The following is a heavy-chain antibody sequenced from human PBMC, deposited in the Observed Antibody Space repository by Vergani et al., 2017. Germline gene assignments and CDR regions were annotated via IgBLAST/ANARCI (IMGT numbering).Heavy chain of an antibody. V-gene: IGHV4-61*01. Sequence: QVQLQESGPGLVKPSETLSLTCTVSGGSVSSGSYYWSWIRQPPGKGLEWIGYIYYSGRTNYNPSLKSRVTISVDTSKNQFSLKLSSVTAADTAVYYCARVRWDSSGYSSPRYFDYWGQGTLVTVSS. CDR1: GGSVSSGSYY. CDR2: IYYSGRT. J-gene: IGHJ4*02. D-gene: IGHD3-22*01. CDR3: ARVRWDSSGYSSPRYFDY.